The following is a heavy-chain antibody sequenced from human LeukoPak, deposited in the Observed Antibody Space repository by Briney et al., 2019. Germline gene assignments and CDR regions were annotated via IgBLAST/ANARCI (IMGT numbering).Heavy chain of an antibody. Sequence: GGSLRLSCPASGFTFSDYYMSWIRQAPGKGLEWVSYISSSGSTIYYADSVKGRFTISRDNAKNSLYLQMNSLRAEDTAVYYCARANYDSSGYHLQHWGQGTLVTVSS. V-gene: IGHV3-11*01. CDR3: ARANYDSSGYHLQH. CDR1: GFTFSDYY. D-gene: IGHD3-22*01. J-gene: IGHJ1*01. CDR2: ISSSGSTI.